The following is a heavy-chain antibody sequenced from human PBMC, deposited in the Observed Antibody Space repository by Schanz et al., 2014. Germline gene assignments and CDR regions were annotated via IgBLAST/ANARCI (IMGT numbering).Heavy chain of an antibody. CDR2: ISDSGTYT. Sequence: QVQVVQSGGGLVKPGGSLRLSCAASGFVFGDYYMTWIRQAPGKGLEWLSYISDSGTYTNYADSVKGRFTISRDNAKNSLFLQMNSLRPEDTAVYCCARGRELESWGQGTLVTVSS. CDR3: ARGRELES. J-gene: IGHJ5*02. D-gene: IGHD1-1*01. V-gene: IGHV3-11*06. CDR1: GFVFGDYY.